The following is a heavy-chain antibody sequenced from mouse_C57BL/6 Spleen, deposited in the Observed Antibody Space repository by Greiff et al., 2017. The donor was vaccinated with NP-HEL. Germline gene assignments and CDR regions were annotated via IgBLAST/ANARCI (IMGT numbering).Heavy chain of an antibody. D-gene: IGHD3-2*02. CDR2: INPNNGGT. Sequence: EVKLQESGPELVKPGASVKIPCKASGYTFTDYNMDWVKQSHGKSLEWIGDINPNNGGTIYNQKFKGKATLTVDKSSSTAYMELRSLTSEDTAVYYCARQLRLPCAMDYWGQGTSVTVSS. CDR3: ARQLRLPCAMDY. V-gene: IGHV1-18*01. J-gene: IGHJ4*01. CDR1: GYTFTDYN.